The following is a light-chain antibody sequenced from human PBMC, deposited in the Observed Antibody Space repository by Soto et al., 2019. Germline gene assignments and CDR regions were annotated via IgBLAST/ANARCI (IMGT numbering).Light chain of an antibody. V-gene: IGKV1-5*03. Sequence: DIQMTQSPSTLSGSAGDRVTITCRASQTISSWLAWYQQEPGKAPKLLIYKASTLKSGVPSRFSGSGSGTEFTLTISSLQPDDFATYYCQHYNSYSEAFGQGTKVDIK. J-gene: IGKJ1*01. CDR1: QTISSW. CDR3: QHYNSYSEA. CDR2: KAS.